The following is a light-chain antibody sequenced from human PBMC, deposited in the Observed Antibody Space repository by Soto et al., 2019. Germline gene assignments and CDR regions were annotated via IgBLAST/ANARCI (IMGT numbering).Light chain of an antibody. CDR2: DAS. CDR3: QQYNSYPWT. V-gene: IGKV1-13*02. CDR1: QGIGND. Sequence: LSASVGDRVTISCRASQGIGNDLAWYQQKPGKAPKLLIYDASSLESGVPSRFSGSGSGTEFTLTISSLQPDDFATYYCQQYNSYPWTFGQGTKVDNK. J-gene: IGKJ1*01.